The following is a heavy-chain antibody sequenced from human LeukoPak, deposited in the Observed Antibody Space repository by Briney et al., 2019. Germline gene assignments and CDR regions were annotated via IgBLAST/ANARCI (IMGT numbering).Heavy chain of an antibody. CDR1: GGSISSGSYY. D-gene: IGHD4-11*01. CDR3: ARDVSSNYDWFDP. Sequence: SETLSLTCTVSGGSISSGSYYWSWIRQPAGKGLEWIGLIYTSGSTNYNPSLKSRVTISVDTSKNQFSLKLSSVTAADTAVYYCARDVSSNYDWFDPWGQGTLVTVSS. CDR2: IYTSGST. V-gene: IGHV4-61*02. J-gene: IGHJ5*02.